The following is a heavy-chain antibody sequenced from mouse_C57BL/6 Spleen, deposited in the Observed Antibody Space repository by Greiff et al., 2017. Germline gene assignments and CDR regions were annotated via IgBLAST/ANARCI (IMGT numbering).Heavy chain of an antibody. CDR3: ARGNYRNYGAMDY. Sequence: VHVKQSGAELVKPGALVKLSCTASGFNITDYYMHWVKQRTEQGLEWIGRIAPEDGETKYAPKFQGKATITADTSSNTAYLQLSSLTSEDTAVYYCARGNYRNYGAMDYWGQGTSVTVSS. D-gene: IGHD2-5*01. J-gene: IGHJ4*01. V-gene: IGHV14-2*01. CDR2: IAPEDGET. CDR1: GFNITDYY.